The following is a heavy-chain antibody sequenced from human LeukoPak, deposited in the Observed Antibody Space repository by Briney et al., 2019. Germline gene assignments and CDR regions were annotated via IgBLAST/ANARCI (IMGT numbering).Heavy chain of an antibody. J-gene: IGHJ4*02. V-gene: IGHV4-31*03. CDR3: ARESSGIAAAGTDY. D-gene: IGHD6-13*01. CDR1: GGSISSGGYY. Sequence: TLSLTCTVSGGSISSGGYYWSWIRQHPGKGLEWIGYIYYSGSTYYNPSLKSRVTISVDTSKNQFSLKLSSVTAADTAVYYCARESSGIAAAGTDYWGQGTLVTVSS. CDR2: IYYSGST.